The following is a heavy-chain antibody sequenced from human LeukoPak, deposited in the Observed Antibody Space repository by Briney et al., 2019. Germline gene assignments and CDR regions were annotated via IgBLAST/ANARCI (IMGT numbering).Heavy chain of an antibody. J-gene: IGHJ4*02. D-gene: IGHD1-26*01. V-gene: IGHV3-7*01. CDR3: AIAAGWEQAY. CDR1: GFTFSSYW. Sequence: GGSLRLSWAASGFTFSSYWLSWVRQAPGKRLEWVANIKEDGSARHYVDSVKGRFTISRDNAKKSLYLQMSSLRAEDTAVYYCAIAAGWEQAYWGQGTLVTVSS. CDR2: IKEDGSAR.